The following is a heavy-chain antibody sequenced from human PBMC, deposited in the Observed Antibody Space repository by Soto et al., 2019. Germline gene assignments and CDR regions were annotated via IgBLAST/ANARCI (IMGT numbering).Heavy chain of an antibody. CDR1: GYTFTNYA. CDR3: ARGATAALGWFDP. CDR2: INAGNGNT. D-gene: IGHD6-13*01. J-gene: IGHJ5*02. V-gene: IGHV1-3*01. Sequence: QVQLVQSGAEVKKPGASVKVSCKASGYTFTNYAVNWVRQAPGQRLEWMGWINAGNGNTKYPQKFQDRVTITRDTSASTAYMEVSSLRPEDTAVYYCARGATAALGWFDPWGQGTLVTVSS.